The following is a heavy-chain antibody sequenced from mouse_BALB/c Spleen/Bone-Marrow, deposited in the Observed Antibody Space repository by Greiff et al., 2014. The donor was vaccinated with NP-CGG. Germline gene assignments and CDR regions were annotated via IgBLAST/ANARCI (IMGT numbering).Heavy chain of an antibody. Sequence: EVQLQQSGGGLVQPGGSLKLSCAASGFVFSRYWMSWVRQAPGKGLEWIGEINPDSSTINYTPSLKDKFIISRDNAKNTLYLQMSKVRSEDTALYYCARLNYYGNLFVWGAGTTVTVSS. V-gene: IGHV4-1*02. D-gene: IGHD1-1*01. CDR3: ARLNYYGNLFV. J-gene: IGHJ1*01. CDR1: GFVFSRYW. CDR2: INPDSSTI.